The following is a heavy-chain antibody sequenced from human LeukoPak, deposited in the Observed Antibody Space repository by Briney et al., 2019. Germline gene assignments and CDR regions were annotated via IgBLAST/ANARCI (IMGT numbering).Heavy chain of an antibody. D-gene: IGHD4-11*01. CDR1: GFTFSSYE. J-gene: IGHJ4*02. CDR3: ARDSRQQLFGY. CDR2: ISSSGRTM. Sequence: QAGGSLRLSCAASGFTFSSYEMNWVRQAPGKGLEWVPYISSSGRTMYYADSVKGRFTISRDNAKSSLYLQMNGLRAEDTAVYYCARDSRQQLFGYWGQGTLVTVSS. V-gene: IGHV3-48*03.